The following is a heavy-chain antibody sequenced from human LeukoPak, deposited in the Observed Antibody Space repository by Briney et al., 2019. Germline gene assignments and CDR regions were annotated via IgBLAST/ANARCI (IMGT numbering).Heavy chain of an antibody. Sequence: PSETLSLTCTVSNYPIAISYYWGWIRQSPGKGLEWIGSIYHSGGSTFYNPSLESRLTMSVDTSKNHTYLKMRSVTAEDTAVYYCARDYTTLTGHIQYFDSCGRGTLVTVSS. CDR2: IYHSGGST. CDR1: NYPIAISYY. CDR3: ARDYTTLTGHIQYFDS. V-gene: IGHV4-38-2*02. J-gene: IGHJ4*02. D-gene: IGHD1-14*01.